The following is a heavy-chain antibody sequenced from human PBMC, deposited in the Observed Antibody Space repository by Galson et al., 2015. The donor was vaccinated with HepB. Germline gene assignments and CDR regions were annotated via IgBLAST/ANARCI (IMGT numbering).Heavy chain of an antibody. D-gene: IGHD3/OR15-3a*01. Sequence: FLRLSCAASGFTFSIYGMHWVRQAPGKGLEWVAVISYDGSNKYYADSVKGRFTISRDNSKNTLYLQMNSLRAEDTAVYYCAKDGGLVRFDYWGQGTLVTVSS. J-gene: IGHJ4*02. V-gene: IGHV3-30*18. CDR3: AKDGGLVRFDY. CDR2: ISYDGSNK. CDR1: GFTFSIYG.